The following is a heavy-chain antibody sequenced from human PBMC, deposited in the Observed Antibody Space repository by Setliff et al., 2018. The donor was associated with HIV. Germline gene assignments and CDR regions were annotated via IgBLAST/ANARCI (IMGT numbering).Heavy chain of an antibody. CDR3: ARSPSYRSSWEYYFDY. J-gene: IGHJ4*02. CDR2: IYYSGST. Sequence: ETLSLTCTVSGGSISSSSYYWGWIRQPPGKGLEWIGSIYYSGSTYYNPSLKSRVTISVDTSKNQFSLKLSSVTAADAAVYYCARSPSYRSSWEYYFDYWGQGILVTVSS. CDR1: GGSISSSSYY. V-gene: IGHV4-39*01. D-gene: IGHD6-13*01.